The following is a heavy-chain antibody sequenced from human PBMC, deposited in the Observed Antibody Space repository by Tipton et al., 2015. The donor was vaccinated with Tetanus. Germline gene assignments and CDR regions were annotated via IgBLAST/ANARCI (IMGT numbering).Heavy chain of an antibody. D-gene: IGHD1-26*01. J-gene: IGHJ4*02. CDR1: SGSISSSNYH. CDR2: IHYSGST. V-gene: IGHV4-39*02. Sequence: TLSLTCIVSSGSISSSNYHWGWIRQPPGKGLEWIGSIHYSGSTYYKPSLKSRVTISVDTSKNQFSLKLSSVTAADTAVYYCARDVGGHYYFDFWGQGPLVTVSS. CDR3: ARDVGGHYYFDF.